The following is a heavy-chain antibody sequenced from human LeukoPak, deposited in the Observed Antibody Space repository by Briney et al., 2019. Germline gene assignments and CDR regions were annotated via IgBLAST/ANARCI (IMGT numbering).Heavy chain of an antibody. V-gene: IGHV6-1*01. CDR2: TYYRSKWYN. CDR1: GDSVSSSSAA. D-gene: IGHD3-22*01. Sequence: SQTLSLTCAISGDSVSSSSAAWNWIRQSPSRGLEWLGRTYYRSKWYNDYAVSVKSRITINPDTSKNQFSLKLSSVTAADTAVYYCASLGDRVYWGQGTLVTVSS. J-gene: IGHJ4*02. CDR3: ASLGDRVY.